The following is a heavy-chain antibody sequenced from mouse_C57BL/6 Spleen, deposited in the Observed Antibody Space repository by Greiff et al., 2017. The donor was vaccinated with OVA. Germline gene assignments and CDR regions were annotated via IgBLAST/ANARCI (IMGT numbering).Heavy chain of an antibody. CDR1: GYTFTDYY. D-gene: IGHD1-1*02. CDR2: INPNNGGT. CDR3: ARAGGGYFDV. J-gene: IGHJ1*03. Sequence: EVQLQQSGPELVKPGASVKISCKASGYTFTDYYMNWVKQSHGKSLEWIGDINPNNGGTSYNQKFKGKATLTVDKSSSTAYMELRSLTSEDSAVYYCARAGGGYFDVWGTGTTVTVSS. V-gene: IGHV1-26*01.